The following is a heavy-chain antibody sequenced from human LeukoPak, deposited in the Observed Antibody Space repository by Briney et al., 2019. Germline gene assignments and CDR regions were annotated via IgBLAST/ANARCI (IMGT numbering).Heavy chain of an antibody. CDR1: GFTFKTYN. Sequence: PGGSLRLSCAASGFTFKTYNMNWVRQAPGKGLEWVSYISSSSSIVYNADSVKGRFTISRDNAKNSLYLQMNSLRAEDTAVYYCARDQRTGVFDYWGQGTLVTVSS. CDR2: ISSSSSIV. J-gene: IGHJ4*02. V-gene: IGHV3-48*01. D-gene: IGHD7-27*01. CDR3: ARDQRTGVFDY.